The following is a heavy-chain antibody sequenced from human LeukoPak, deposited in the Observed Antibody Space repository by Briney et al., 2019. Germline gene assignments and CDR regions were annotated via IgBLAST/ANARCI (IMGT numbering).Heavy chain of an antibody. D-gene: IGHD1-26*01. Sequence: PGGSLRLSCAASGFTFSSYGMHWVRQAPGKGLEWVAVIWYDGSNKYYADSVKGRFTISRDNSKNTLYLQMNSLRAEDTAVYYCARGGSYYPFDYWSQGTLVTVSS. CDR3: ARGGSYYPFDY. V-gene: IGHV3-33*01. CDR1: GFTFSSYG. CDR2: IWYDGSNK. J-gene: IGHJ4*02.